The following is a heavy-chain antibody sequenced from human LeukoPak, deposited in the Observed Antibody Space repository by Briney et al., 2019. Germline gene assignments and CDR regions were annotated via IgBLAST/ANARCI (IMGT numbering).Heavy chain of an antibody. CDR3: ARGAYCGGDCYQRQFDY. J-gene: IGHJ4*02. V-gene: IGHV1-18*01. CDR1: GYTFTSYG. CDR2: ISAYNGNT. D-gene: IGHD2-21*02. Sequence: ASVNVSCKSSGYTFTSYGISWVRQAPGQGLEWMGWISAYNGNTNYAQKLQGRVTMTTDTSTSTAYMELRSLRSDDTAVYYCARGAYCGGDCYQRQFDYRGQGTLVTVSS.